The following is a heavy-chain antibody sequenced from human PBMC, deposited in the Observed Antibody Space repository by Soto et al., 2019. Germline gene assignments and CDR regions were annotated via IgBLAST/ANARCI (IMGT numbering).Heavy chain of an antibody. Sequence: SLTCTVSGGSISSGDYYWSWIRQPPGKGLEWIGYIYYSGSTYYNPSLKSRVTISVDTSKNQFSLKLSSVTAADTAVYYCARVALPGYYDSSGSYYFDYWGQGTLVTVSS. D-gene: IGHD3-22*01. V-gene: IGHV4-30-4*01. CDR2: IYYSGST. J-gene: IGHJ4*02. CDR1: GGSISSGDYY. CDR3: ARVALPGYYDSSGSYYFDY.